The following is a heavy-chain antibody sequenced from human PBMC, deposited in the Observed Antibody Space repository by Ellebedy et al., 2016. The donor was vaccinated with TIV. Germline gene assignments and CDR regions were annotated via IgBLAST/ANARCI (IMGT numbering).Heavy chain of an antibody. CDR3: ARDPIVDTAMVGV. Sequence: GGSLRLXXAASGFTFSSYGMHWVRQAPGKGLEWVAVIWYDGSNKYYADSVKGRFTISRDNSKNSLYLQMNSLRAEDTAVYYCARDPIVDTAMVGVWGQGTTVTVSS. V-gene: IGHV3-33*01. J-gene: IGHJ6*02. CDR2: IWYDGSNK. D-gene: IGHD5-18*01. CDR1: GFTFSSYG.